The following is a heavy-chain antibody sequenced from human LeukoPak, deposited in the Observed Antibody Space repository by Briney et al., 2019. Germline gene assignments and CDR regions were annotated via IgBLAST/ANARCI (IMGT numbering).Heavy chain of an antibody. D-gene: IGHD3-3*01. CDR1: GGSISSYY. Sequence: SSETLSLTCTVSGGSISSYYWSWIRQPPGKGLEWIGYIYYSGSTNYNPSLKSRVTISVDTSKNQFSLKLSSVTAADTAVYYCARVGSDFWSGYYIGYWGQGTLVTVSS. CDR3: ARVGSDFWSGYYIGY. CDR2: IYYSGST. J-gene: IGHJ4*02. V-gene: IGHV4-59*01.